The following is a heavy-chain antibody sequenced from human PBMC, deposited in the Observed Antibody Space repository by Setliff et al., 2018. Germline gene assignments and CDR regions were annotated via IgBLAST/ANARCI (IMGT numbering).Heavy chain of an antibody. CDR2: MNPNSGNT. CDR3: ARDASYNFWSGYRGAFDY. D-gene: IGHD3-3*01. Sequence: ASVKVSCKASGYTFTSYDINWVRQATGQGLEWMGWMNPNSGNTGYAQKLQGRVTMTRNTSASTAYMEMSSLRSEDTAVYYCARDASYNFWSGYRGAFDYWGQGTLVTVSS. V-gene: IGHV1-8*02. CDR1: GYTFTSYD. J-gene: IGHJ4*02.